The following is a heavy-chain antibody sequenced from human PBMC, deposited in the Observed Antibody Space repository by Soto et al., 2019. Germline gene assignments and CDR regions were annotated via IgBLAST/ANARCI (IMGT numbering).Heavy chain of an antibody. CDR3: ARGGCSGGSCYSEHDYYYGMDV. D-gene: IGHD2-15*01. Sequence: QVQLVQSGAEVKKPGSSVKVSCKASGGTFSSYAISWVRQAPGQGLEWMGGIIPIFGTANYAQKFQGRVTITADESTSTAYMELSSLRSEDTAVYYCARGGCSGGSCYSEHDYYYGMDVWGQGTTVTVSS. J-gene: IGHJ6*02. CDR1: GGTFSSYA. CDR2: IIPIFGTA. V-gene: IGHV1-69*12.